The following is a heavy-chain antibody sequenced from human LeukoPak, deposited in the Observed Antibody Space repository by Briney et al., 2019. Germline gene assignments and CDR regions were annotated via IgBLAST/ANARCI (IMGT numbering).Heavy chain of an antibody. Sequence: PGGSLKLSCAASGFIFSNYGIHWVRQAPGKGLEWVAFIRYDASDKYYADSVKGRFTISRDNSKNKVYLQMNSLRAEDTAVYYCAKDSWEEGATSEIDYWGQGTLVTVSS. J-gene: IGHJ4*02. CDR1: GFIFSNYG. CDR3: AKDSWEEGATSEIDY. CDR2: IRYDASDK. D-gene: IGHD1-26*01. V-gene: IGHV3-30*02.